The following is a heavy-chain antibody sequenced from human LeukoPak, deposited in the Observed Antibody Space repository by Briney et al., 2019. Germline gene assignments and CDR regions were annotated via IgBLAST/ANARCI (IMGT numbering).Heavy chain of an antibody. D-gene: IGHD1-26*01. CDR2: IYYSGST. Sequence: SETLSLTCTVSGGSISSGSYYWSWIRQPAGKGLEWIGSIYYSGSTYYNPSLKSRVTISVGTSKNQFSLKLSSVTAADTAVYYCATSGSYWGVLWFDYWGQGTLVTVSS. CDR3: ATSGSYWGVLWFDY. J-gene: IGHJ4*02. CDR1: GGSISSGSYY. V-gene: IGHV4-39*07.